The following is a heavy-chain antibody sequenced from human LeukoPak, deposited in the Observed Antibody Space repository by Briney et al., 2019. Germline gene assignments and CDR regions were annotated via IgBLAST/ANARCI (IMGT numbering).Heavy chain of an antibody. Sequence: PSETLSLTCTVSGGSISSYYWSWIRQPPGKGLEWIGYIYSSGSTNYNPSLKSRVTISVDKSKNQFSLKLSSVTAADTAVYYCARGKIYYDSSGYYPFDYWGQGTLVTVSS. CDR3: ARGKIYYDSSGYYPFDY. CDR1: GGSISSYY. CDR2: IYSSGST. V-gene: IGHV4-59*12. J-gene: IGHJ4*02. D-gene: IGHD3-22*01.